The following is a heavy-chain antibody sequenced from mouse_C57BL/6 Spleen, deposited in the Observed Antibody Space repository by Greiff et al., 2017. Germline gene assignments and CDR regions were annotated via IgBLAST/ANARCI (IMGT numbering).Heavy chain of an antibody. Sequence: QVQLQQPGAELVKPGASVKLSCKASGYTFTSYWMHWVKQRPGQGLEWIGMIHPNSGSTNYNEKFKSKATLTVDKSSSTAYMQLSSLTSEDSAVXYCARRNMGIYDYDWYFDVWGTGTTVTVSS. CDR1: GYTFTSYW. CDR2: IHPNSGST. V-gene: IGHV1-64*01. CDR3: ARRNMGIYDYDWYFDV. D-gene: IGHD2-4*01. J-gene: IGHJ1*03.